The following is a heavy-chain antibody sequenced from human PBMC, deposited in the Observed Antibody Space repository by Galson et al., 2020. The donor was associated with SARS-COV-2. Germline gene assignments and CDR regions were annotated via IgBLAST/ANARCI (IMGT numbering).Heavy chain of an antibody. D-gene: IGHD3-9*01. CDR2: INPKSGGT. CDR1: GYTFTDYY. Sequence: ASVKVSCTASGYTFTDYYIHWVRQAPGQGLEWMGWINPKSGGTNYAQKFEGRVTMTRDTSITTAYMELSRLRADDTAVYYCARLRYYDVLTGYIVDVWGQGTMGTVSS. CDR3: ARLRYYDVLTGYIVDV. V-gene: IGHV1-2*02. J-gene: IGHJ6*02.